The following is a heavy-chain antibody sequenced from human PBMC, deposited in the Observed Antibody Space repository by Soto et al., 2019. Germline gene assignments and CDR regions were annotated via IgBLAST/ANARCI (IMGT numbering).Heavy chain of an antibody. D-gene: IGHD6-19*01. CDR2: IYHSGST. V-gene: IGHV4-59*04. Sequence: PSETLSLTCTVSGSPISDNYWSWFRQAPGQGLEWVGYIYHSGSTYYNPSLKSRVTMSVDKSKNQFSLNLSSVTAADTAVYFCARSFGWYAFDQWGQGTLVTVSS. J-gene: IGHJ4*02. CDR1: GSPISDNY. CDR3: ARSFGWYAFDQ.